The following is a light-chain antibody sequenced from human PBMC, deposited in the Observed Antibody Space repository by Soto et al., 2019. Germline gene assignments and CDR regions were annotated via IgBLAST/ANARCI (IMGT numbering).Light chain of an antibody. V-gene: IGKV3-20*01. Sequence: DIVLTQSPGTLSLSPGERATLSCRASQSVSSSYLAWYQQKPGQAPRLLIYGASSMASGIPDRFSGSGSGTDFTLTISRLEPEDFAVYYCQQYSSSAWTFGQGTKVEIK. J-gene: IGKJ1*01. CDR3: QQYSSSAWT. CDR1: QSVSSSY. CDR2: GAS.